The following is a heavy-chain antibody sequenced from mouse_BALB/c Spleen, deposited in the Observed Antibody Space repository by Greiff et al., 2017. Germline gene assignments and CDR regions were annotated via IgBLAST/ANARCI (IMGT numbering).Heavy chain of an antibody. Sequence: EVKLAESGGGLVKPGGSLKLSCAASGFTFSSYAMSWVRQTPEKRLEWVASISSGGSTYYPDSVKGRFTISRDNARNILYLQMSSLRSEDTAMYYCAREGDGYYPFDYWGQGTTLTVSS. J-gene: IGHJ2*01. CDR1: GFTFSSYA. CDR3: AREGDGYYPFDY. D-gene: IGHD2-3*01. CDR2: ISSGGST. V-gene: IGHV5-6-5*01.